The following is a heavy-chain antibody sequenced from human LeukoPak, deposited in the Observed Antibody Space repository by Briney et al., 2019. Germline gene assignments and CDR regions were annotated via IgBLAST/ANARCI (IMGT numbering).Heavy chain of an antibody. Sequence: GGSLRLSCAASGFTFSSYAMSWVRQAPGKGLEWVSAISGSGGSTYYADSVKGRFTISRDNSKNTLYLQMNSLRAEDTAVYYCAKVGLLWFGELSWFDPWGQGTLVTVSS. CDR3: AKVGLLWFGELSWFDP. D-gene: IGHD3-10*01. CDR1: GFTFSSYA. CDR2: ISGSGGST. V-gene: IGHV3-23*01. J-gene: IGHJ5*02.